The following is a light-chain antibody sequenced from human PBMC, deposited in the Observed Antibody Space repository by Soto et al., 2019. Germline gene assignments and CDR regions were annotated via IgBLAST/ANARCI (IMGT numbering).Light chain of an antibody. CDR2: EGG. J-gene: IGLJ1*01. Sequence: QSALPQPSSVSGSPGQSITLSCTGTSSDVGSYSLVSWYQQHPGKAPKLMISEGGKRPSGVSNRFSGSKSGNTASLTISGLQAEDEADYYCCSFAGGSTYVFGTGTRVTVL. CDR1: SSDVGSYSL. CDR3: CSFAGGSTYV. V-gene: IGLV2-23*01.